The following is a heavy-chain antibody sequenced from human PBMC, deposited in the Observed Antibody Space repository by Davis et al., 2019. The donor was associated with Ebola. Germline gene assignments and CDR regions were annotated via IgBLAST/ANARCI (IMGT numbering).Heavy chain of an antibody. CDR3: ARGWERFDY. Sequence: AASVQVSCKASGYTFTNYYLHWVRQPPGQGLECMGIINPISADTNSAQNFQGRFTMTRDTSSSTFYLELSSLRSEDTAVYYCARGWERFDYWGQGTLVTVSS. J-gene: IGHJ4*02. D-gene: IGHD1-26*01. V-gene: IGHV1-46*03. CDR2: INPISADT. CDR1: GYTFTNYY.